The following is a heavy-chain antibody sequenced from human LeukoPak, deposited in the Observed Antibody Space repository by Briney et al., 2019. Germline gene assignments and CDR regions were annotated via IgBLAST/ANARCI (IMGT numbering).Heavy chain of an antibody. CDR1: GFTFSSYG. CDR2: IRYDGSNK. J-gene: IGHJ4*02. Sequence: PGGSLRLSCAASGFTFSSYGMHWVRQAPGKGLEWVAFIRYDGSNKYYADSVKGRFTISRDNSKNTLYLQINSLRAEDTAVYYCANLRPAVTDHMYYFDYWGQGTLVTVSS. D-gene: IGHD4-11*01. V-gene: IGHV3-30*02. CDR3: ANLRPAVTDHMYYFDY.